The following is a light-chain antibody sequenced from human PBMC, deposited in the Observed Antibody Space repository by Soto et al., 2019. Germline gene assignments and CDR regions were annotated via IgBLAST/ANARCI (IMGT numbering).Light chain of an antibody. CDR2: TAS. CDR1: QNINSH. V-gene: IGKV1-5*03. CDR3: QQYDLYSA. Sequence: DIQMTQSPSTLSASVGDRVTITCRASQNINSHLAWYQQKPGKAPKLLIYTASSLQSGVPSRFSDSWSGTEFSLTISNLQPDVFATFYCQQYDLYSAFGQGTKVEMK. J-gene: IGKJ1*01.